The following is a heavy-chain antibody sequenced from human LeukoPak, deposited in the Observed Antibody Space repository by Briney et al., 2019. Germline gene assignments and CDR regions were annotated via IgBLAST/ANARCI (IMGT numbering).Heavy chain of an antibody. CDR2: ISSSGSTI. J-gene: IGHJ5*02. D-gene: IGHD2-8*01. CDR3: ARGEMVYRRYNWFDP. Sequence: PGGSLRLSCAASGFTFSSYEMNWVRQAPGKGLEWVSYISSSGSTIYYADSVKGRFTISRDNAKNSLYLQMNSLTAEDTAVYYCARGEMVYRRYNWFDPWGQGTLVTVSS. V-gene: IGHV3-48*03. CDR1: GFTFSSYE.